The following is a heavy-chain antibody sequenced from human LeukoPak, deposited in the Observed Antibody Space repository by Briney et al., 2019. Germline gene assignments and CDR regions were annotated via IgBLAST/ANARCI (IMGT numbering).Heavy chain of an antibody. CDR2: ISSSSSTI. D-gene: IGHD6-13*01. Sequence: GGSLRLSCAASGFTFSSYSMNWVRQAPGKGLEWVSYISSSSSTIYYADSVKGRFTISRDNAKNSLYLQMNSLRAEDTAVYYCARDPAAGRDYYYYMDVWGKGTTVTVSS. J-gene: IGHJ6*03. CDR1: GFTFSSYS. CDR3: ARDPAAGRDYYYYMDV. V-gene: IGHV3-48*01.